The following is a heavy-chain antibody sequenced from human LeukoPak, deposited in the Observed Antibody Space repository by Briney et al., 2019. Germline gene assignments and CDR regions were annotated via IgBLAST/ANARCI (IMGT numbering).Heavy chain of an antibody. D-gene: IGHD4-17*01. CDR2: IIPILGIA. Sequence: SVKVSCKASGGTFSSYAISWVRQAPGQGLEWMGRIIPILGIANYAQKFQGRVTITADKSTSTAYMELSSLRSEDTAVYYCARENGDYFHYYYGMDVWGQGTTVTVSS. CDR1: GGTFSSYA. V-gene: IGHV1-69*04. CDR3: ARENGDYFHYYYGMDV. J-gene: IGHJ6*02.